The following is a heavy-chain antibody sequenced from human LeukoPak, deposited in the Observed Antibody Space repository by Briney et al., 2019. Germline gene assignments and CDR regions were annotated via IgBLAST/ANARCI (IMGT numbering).Heavy chain of an antibody. CDR1: GFTVSSNY. CDR3: ATPEDSGYDGLV. J-gene: IGHJ4*02. Sequence: GGSLRLSCAASGFTVSSNYMSWVRQAPGKGLEWASVIYSGGSTYYADSVKGRFTISRDNSKNTLYLQMNSLRAEDTAVYYCATPEDSGYDGLVWGQGTLVTVSS. CDR2: IYSGGST. V-gene: IGHV3-53*01. D-gene: IGHD5-12*01.